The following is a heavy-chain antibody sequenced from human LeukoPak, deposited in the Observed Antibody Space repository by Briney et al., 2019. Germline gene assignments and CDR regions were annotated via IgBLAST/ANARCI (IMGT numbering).Heavy chain of an antibody. V-gene: IGHV3-9*01. CDR2: ISWNSGSI. J-gene: IGHJ4*02. CDR3: AKGDSSSWYLDY. CDR1: GFTFDDYA. Sequence: GGSLRLSCAASGFTFDDYAMHWVRQAPGKGLEWVSGISWNSGSIGYADSVKGRFTISRDNAKNSLYLQMNSLRAEDTALYYCAKGDSSSWYLDYWGQGTLVTVSS. D-gene: IGHD6-13*01.